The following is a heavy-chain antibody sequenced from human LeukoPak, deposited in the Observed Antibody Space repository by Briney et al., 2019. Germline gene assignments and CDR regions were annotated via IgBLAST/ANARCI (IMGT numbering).Heavy chain of an antibody. V-gene: IGHV3-23*01. CDR3: AKSRLLRILYSDY. Sequence: TGGSLRLSCAASGFTFSSYAMSWVRQAPGKGLEWVSAISGSGGSTYYADSVKGRFTISRDSSKNTLYLQMNSLRAEDTAVYYCAKSRLLRILYSDYWGQGTLVTVSS. J-gene: IGHJ4*02. CDR1: GFTFSSYA. CDR2: ISGSGGST. D-gene: IGHD1-14*01.